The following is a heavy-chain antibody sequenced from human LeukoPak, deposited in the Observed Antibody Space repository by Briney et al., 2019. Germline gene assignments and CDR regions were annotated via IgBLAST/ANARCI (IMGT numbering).Heavy chain of an antibody. V-gene: IGHV4-59*08. Sequence: SETLSLTCTVSNGLLIDYFWNWIRQSPGKGLEWIGNIHYRGSTNYNPSFKSRVTMSADTSKNQFSLMLSSVTAADTAVYYCARRSSLYSYGFIGAFDIWGPGTVVSVSS. CDR3: ARRSSLYSYGFIGAFDI. J-gene: IGHJ3*02. CDR1: NGLLIDYF. CDR2: IHYRGST. D-gene: IGHD3-16*01.